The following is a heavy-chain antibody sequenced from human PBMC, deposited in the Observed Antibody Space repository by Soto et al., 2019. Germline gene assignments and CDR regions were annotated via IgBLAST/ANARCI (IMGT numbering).Heavy chain of an antibody. CDR1: GYTFTSYA. D-gene: IGHD1-26*01. V-gene: IGHV1-3*01. CDR3: ARVGGSGSHLWLYYFDY. J-gene: IGHJ4*02. Sequence: QVQLVQSGAEVKKPGASVKVSCKASGYTFTSYAMHWVRQAPGQRLEWMGWINAGNGNTKYSQKFQGRVTITRDTSASTADMELSSLRSEYTAVYYCARVGGSGSHLWLYYFDYWGQGTLVTVSS. CDR2: INAGNGNT.